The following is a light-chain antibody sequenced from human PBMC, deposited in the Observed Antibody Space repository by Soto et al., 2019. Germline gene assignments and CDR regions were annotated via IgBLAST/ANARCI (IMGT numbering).Light chain of an antibody. Sequence: QLHQYPSSLPASVIDRDHKTFLASQGISSYLAWYQQKPGKAPKLLIFGAFTLQSGVPSRFSGGVSGTDFTLTIRSLQPEDYATYYCQQLNSYPLTFGGGTKVDIK. CDR1: QGISSY. CDR2: GAF. J-gene: IGKJ4*01. V-gene: IGKV1-9*01. CDR3: QQLNSYPLT.